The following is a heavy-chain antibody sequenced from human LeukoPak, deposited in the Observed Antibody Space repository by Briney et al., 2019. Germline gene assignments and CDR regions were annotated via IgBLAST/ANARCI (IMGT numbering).Heavy chain of an antibody. CDR1: GGSISSYY. D-gene: IGHD2-8*01. Sequence: SETLSLTCTVSGGSISSYYWSWIRQPPGKGLEWIGYIYYSGSTNYNPSLKSRVTMSVDTSKNQFSLKLSSVTAADTAVYYCARRNGFYWYFDLWGRGTLVTVSS. V-gene: IGHV4-59*08. J-gene: IGHJ2*01. CDR2: IYYSGST. CDR3: ARRNGFYWYFDL.